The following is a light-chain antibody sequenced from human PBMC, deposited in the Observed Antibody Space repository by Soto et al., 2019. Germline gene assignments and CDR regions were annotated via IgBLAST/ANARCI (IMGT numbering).Light chain of an antibody. Sequence: EIVMTQSPATLSVSPGERATLSCRASQSVSSNLSWYQQKPGQAPRLLIYGASTSATGIPARFRGSGSGTEVTLPISGLQSEDFAVYYCQQYNNWWTFGQGTKVESK. CDR1: QSVSSN. V-gene: IGKV3-15*01. CDR2: GAS. J-gene: IGKJ1*01. CDR3: QQYNNWWT.